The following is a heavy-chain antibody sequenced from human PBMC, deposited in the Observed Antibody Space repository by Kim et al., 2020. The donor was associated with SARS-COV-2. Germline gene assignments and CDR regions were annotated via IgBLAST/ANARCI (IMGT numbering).Heavy chain of an antibody. V-gene: IGHV3-74*01. CDR3: ARIIYYDSSGYYPPDY. D-gene: IGHD3-22*01. J-gene: IGHJ4*02. CDR1: GFTFSSYW. CDR2: INSDGSST. Sequence: GGSLRHSCAASGFTFSSYWMHWVRQAPGKGLVWVSRINSDGSSTSYADSVKGRFTISRDNAKNTLYLQMNSLRAEDTAVYYCARIIYYDSSGYYPPDYWGQGTLVTVSS.